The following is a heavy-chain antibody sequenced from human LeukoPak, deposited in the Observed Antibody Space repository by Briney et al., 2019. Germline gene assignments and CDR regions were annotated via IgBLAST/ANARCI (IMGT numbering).Heavy chain of an antibody. J-gene: IGHJ4*02. D-gene: IGHD3-9*01. CDR3: ARDEGNTGYYY. V-gene: IGHV3-21*01. CDR2: ISSSSSYI. CDR1: GFTFSSYS. Sequence: GGSLRLSCAASGFTFSSYSMNWVRQAPGKGLEWVSSISSSSSYIYYADSVKGRCTISRDNAKNSLYLQMNSLRAEDTAVYYCARDEGNTGYYYWGQGTLVTVSS.